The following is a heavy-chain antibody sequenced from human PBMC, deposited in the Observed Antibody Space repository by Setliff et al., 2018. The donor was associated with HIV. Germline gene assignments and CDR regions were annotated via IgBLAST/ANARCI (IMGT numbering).Heavy chain of an antibody. CDR2: IYSSGST. CDR3: ARDRSRHYGAGGRLDV. CDR1: GGSISSYY. Sequence: PSETLSLTCTVSGGSISSYYWSWIRQPPGKGLEWIGYIYSSGSTNYNPSLKSRVTISVDTSKNQFSLKLSSVTAADTAVYYCARDRSRHYGAGGRLDVWGKGTTVTVSS. V-gene: IGHV4-59*12. J-gene: IGHJ6*04. D-gene: IGHD4-17*01.